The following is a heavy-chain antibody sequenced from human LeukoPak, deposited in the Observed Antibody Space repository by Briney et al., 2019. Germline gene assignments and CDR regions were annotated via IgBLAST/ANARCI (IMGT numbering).Heavy chain of an antibody. CDR2: IYTSGST. CDR3: ARDSLDILTGYFDY. J-gene: IGHJ4*02. Sequence: SETLSLTRTVSGGSISSYYWSWVRQPAGKGLEWLGRIYTSGSTNYNPSLKSRVTISVDKSKNHFSLKLSSVTAADTAVYYCARDSLDILTGYFDYWGQGTLVTVSS. D-gene: IGHD3-9*01. CDR1: GGSISSYY. V-gene: IGHV4-4*07.